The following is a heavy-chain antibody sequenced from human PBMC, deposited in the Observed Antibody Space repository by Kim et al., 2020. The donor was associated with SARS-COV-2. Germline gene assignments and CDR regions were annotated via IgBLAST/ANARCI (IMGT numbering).Heavy chain of an antibody. CDR2: ISYDGSNK. J-gene: IGHJ4*02. CDR1: GFTFSSYG. D-gene: IGHD2-2*01. Sequence: GGSLRLSCAASGFTFSSYGMHWVRQAPGKGLEWVAVISYDGSNKYYADSVKGRFTISRDNSKNTLYLQMNSLRAEDTAVYYCAKDSTVVVVPAATVDYWGQGTLVTVSS. V-gene: IGHV3-30*18. CDR3: AKDSTVVVVPAATVDY.